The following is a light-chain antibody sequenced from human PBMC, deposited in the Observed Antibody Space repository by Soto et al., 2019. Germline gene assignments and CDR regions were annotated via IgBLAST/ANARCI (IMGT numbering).Light chain of an antibody. CDR3: QQSYTTWT. V-gene: IGKV1-39*01. J-gene: IGKJ1*01. Sequence: DIQMTQSPSSLSASVGESLTITCRASQYIITYLNWYQQKPGKAPKLLIYVASNLQSGVPSRFSGSGSGTDFTLTISSLPPEDFATYYCQQSYTTWTFGQGTKVDIK. CDR2: VAS. CDR1: QYIITY.